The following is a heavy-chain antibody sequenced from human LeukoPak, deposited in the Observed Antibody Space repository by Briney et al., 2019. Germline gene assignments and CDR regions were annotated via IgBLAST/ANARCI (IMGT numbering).Heavy chain of an antibody. D-gene: IGHD3-22*01. CDR3: ARNYYDSSGYYPDI. CDR2: INPNSGGT. V-gene: IGHV1-2*02. Sequence: ASVKVSCKASGYTFTGYYMHWVRRAPGQGLEWMGWINPNSGGTNYAQKFQGRVTMTRDTSISTAYMELSRLRSDDTAVYYCARNYYDSSGYYPDIWGQGTMVTVSS. J-gene: IGHJ3*02. CDR1: GYTFTGYY.